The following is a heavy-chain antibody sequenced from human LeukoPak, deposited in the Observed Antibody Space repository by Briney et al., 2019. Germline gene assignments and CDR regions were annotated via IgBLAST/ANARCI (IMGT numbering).Heavy chain of an antibody. Sequence: GGALRLSCAASGFPFDDYGMSWVRLAPGKGLEWVSGVSWNGAYTEYADSVRGRFTISRDNAKKSLYLQMNSLRVDDTALYYCARRKGPYGSGTYYDSWGQGTLVSVSS. V-gene: IGHV3-20*04. D-gene: IGHD3-10*01. CDR3: ARRKGPYGSGTYYDS. J-gene: IGHJ4*02. CDR2: VSWNGAYT. CDR1: GFPFDDYG.